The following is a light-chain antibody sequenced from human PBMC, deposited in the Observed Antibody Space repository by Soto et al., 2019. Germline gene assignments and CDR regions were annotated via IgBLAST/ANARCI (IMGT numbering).Light chain of an antibody. CDR2: GAS. Sequence: EMVLTQSPGTLSLSPGERATLSCRASQSVNSNYLAWYQQKPGQAPRLLIYGASSRATGIPDRFSGSGSGTDFTLTISRLEPEDFAVYYCQQYVSSPLYTFGQGTKLEIK. CDR1: QSVNSNY. CDR3: QQYVSSPLYT. V-gene: IGKV3-20*01. J-gene: IGKJ2*01.